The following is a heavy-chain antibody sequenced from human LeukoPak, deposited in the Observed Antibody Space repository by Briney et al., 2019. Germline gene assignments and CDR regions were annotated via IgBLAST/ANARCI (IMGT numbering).Heavy chain of an antibody. CDR2: INHSGST. D-gene: IGHD3-22*01. V-gene: IGHV4-34*01. Sequence: GSLRLSCAASGFTFSSYWMSWIRQPPGKGLEWIGEINHSGSTNYNPSLKSRVTISVDTSKNQFSLKLSSVTAADTAVYYCARASYDSSGYYYMPRYYYYYMDVWGKGTTVTVSS. CDR3: ARASYDSSGYYYMPRYYYYYMDV. CDR1: GFTFSSYW. J-gene: IGHJ6*03.